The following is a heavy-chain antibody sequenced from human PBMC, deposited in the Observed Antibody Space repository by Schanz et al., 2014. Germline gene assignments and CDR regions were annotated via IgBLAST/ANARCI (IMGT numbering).Heavy chain of an antibody. V-gene: IGHV3-23*04. J-gene: IGHJ4*02. Sequence: EVQLVESGGGLVQPGGSLRLSCAASGYTFSSNAMSWVRQAPGKGLEWVSTISGSGGSTYYADSVKGRFTISRDNAKNSLYLQMNSLTAEDTAVYYCATENWWTVEKWGQGTLVTVSS. CDR2: ISGSGGST. D-gene: IGHD2-15*01. CDR1: GYTFSSNA. CDR3: ATENWWTVEK.